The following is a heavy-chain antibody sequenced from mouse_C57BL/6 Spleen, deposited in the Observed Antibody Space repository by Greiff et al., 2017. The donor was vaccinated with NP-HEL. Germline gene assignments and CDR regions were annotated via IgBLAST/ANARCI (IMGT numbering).Heavy chain of an antibody. CDR2: IHPSDSDT. D-gene: IGHD1-1*01. Sequence: QVQLKHPGAELVKPGASVKVSCKASGYTFTSYWMHWVKQRPGQGLEWIGRIHPSDSDTNYNQKFKGKATLTVDKSSSTAYMQLSSLTSEDSAVYYCAMNYYGSSLCYWGQGTTLTVSS. CDR3: AMNYYGSSLCY. J-gene: IGHJ2*01. CDR1: GYTFTSYW. V-gene: IGHV1-74*01.